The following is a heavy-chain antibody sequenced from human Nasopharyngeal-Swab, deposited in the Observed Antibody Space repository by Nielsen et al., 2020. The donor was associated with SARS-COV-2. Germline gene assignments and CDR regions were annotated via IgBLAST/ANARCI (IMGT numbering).Heavy chain of an antibody. D-gene: IGHD3-3*01. CDR3: ARVRDAYYDFWSGYGMDV. CDR2: INTNTGNP. Sequence: WVRQAPGQGLEWMGWINTNTGNPTYAQGFTGRFVFSLDTSVSTAYLQISSLKAEDTAVYYCARVRDAYYDFWSGYGMDVWGQGTTVTV. J-gene: IGHJ6*02. V-gene: IGHV7-4-1*02.